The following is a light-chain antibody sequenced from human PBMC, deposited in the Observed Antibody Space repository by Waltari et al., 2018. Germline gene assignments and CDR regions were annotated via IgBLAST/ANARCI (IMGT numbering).Light chain of an antibody. J-gene: IGKJ2*01. Sequence: DIQLTQSPSTLSASVGDRVTITCRARQSISAWLACYQQKPGKAPKLLFYKASNLQSGVPSRFSGSGSGTDFTLTISSLQPDDFATDYCQQYNTYFGQGTKLEIK. CDR2: KAS. CDR1: QSISAW. CDR3: QQYNTY. V-gene: IGKV1-5*03.